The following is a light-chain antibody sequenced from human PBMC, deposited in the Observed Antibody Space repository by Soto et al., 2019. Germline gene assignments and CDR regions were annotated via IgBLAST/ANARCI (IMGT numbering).Light chain of an antibody. J-gene: IGLJ2*01. CDR1: NIGSKN. V-gene: IGLV3-9*01. CDR2: RDS. Sequence: SYELTQPLSVSVALGQTARITCGGNNIGSKNVHWYQQKPGQAPVLVIYRDSNRPSGIPERFSGSNSGNTATLTISRAQAGDGADYYCQVGDSSTVFGGGTKLTVL. CDR3: QVGDSSTV.